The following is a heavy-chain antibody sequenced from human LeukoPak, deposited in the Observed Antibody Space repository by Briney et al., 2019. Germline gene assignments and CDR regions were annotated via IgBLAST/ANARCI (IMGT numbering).Heavy chain of an antibody. D-gene: IGHD3-16*01. V-gene: IGHV3-7*01. J-gene: IGHJ6*03. Sequence: GGSLRLSCAASGFTFSSYWMSWVRQAPGKGLEWVANIKQDGSEKYYVDSVKGRFTISRDNAKNSLYLQMNSLRAEDTAVYYCARRPQSYDYVWGSTIYYYYMDVWGKGTTVTVSS. CDR3: ARRPQSYDYVWGSTIYYYYMDV. CDR2: IKQDGSEK. CDR1: GFTFSSYW.